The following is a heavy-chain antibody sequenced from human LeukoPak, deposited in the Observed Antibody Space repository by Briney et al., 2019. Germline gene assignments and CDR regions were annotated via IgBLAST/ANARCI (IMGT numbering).Heavy chain of an antibody. CDR2: MSPNSGDT. CDR1: GYTFTSYD. D-gene: IGHD7-27*01. Sequence: VASVKVSCTASGYTFTSYDFNWVRQATGQRPEWMGRMSPNSGDTGYAQKFQDRVTMTRNTSISTAYMELSSLRSDDTAVYYCARGPPNWGYDYWGPGTLVTVSS. V-gene: IGHV1-8*01. J-gene: IGHJ4*02. CDR3: ARGPPNWGYDY.